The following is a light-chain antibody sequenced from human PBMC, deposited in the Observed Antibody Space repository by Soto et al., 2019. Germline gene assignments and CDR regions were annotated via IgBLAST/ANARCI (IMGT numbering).Light chain of an antibody. CDR1: SGSIASNY. Sequence: NFMLTQPHSVSESPGKTVTISCTRSSGSIASNYVQWYQQRPGSSPTTVIYEDNQRPSGVPDRFSGSIDSSSNSASLTISGLKTEDEADYYCQSYDREDVVFGGGTKLTVL. CDR2: EDN. J-gene: IGLJ2*01. V-gene: IGLV6-57*01. CDR3: QSYDREDVV.